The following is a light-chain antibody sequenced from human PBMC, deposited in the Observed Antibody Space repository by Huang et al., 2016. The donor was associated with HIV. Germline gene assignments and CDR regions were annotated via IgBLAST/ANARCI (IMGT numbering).Light chain of an antibody. Sequence: DIQLTQSPSSLSASVGYRVTITCRASQDISTFLSWYYQRPGKAPELLIYDASDLETGVPSRFSGSGSGTDFTLTISSLKPEDIGTYYCQQYDSLPWTFGPGTKVDIK. CDR2: DAS. CDR1: QDISTF. J-gene: IGKJ3*01. V-gene: IGKV1-33*01. CDR3: QQYDSLPWT.